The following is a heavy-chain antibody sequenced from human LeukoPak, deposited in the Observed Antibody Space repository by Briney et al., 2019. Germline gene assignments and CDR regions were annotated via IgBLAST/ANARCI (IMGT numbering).Heavy chain of an antibody. Sequence: GGSLRLSCAASGFTFSGHSMTWVRQTPGKGLEWVSVIFGNGVKTYYADSLKGRFTISRDNSKSTLYLQMNSLRADDTAVYYCASVGDWSNYFGMDAWGQGTTASVAS. V-gene: IGHV3-23*01. D-gene: IGHD3-16*01. CDR3: ASVGDWSNYFGMDA. CDR2: IFGNGVKT. CDR1: GFTFSGHS. J-gene: IGHJ6*02.